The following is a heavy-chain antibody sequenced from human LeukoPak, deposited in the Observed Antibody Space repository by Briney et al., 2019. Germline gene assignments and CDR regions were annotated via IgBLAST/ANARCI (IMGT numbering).Heavy chain of an antibody. CDR1: GGSISSADFY. CDR2: IYYSGSA. J-gene: IGHJ4*02. CDR3: ARGSDYFDY. V-gene: IGHV4-31*11. Sequence: PSETLSLTCAVSGGSISSADFYWSWIRQHPGKGLEWIGFIYYSGSAYNPSLKSRVSISVDTSKNQFSLTLNSVTAADTAVYYCARGSDYFDYWGQGTLVTVSS.